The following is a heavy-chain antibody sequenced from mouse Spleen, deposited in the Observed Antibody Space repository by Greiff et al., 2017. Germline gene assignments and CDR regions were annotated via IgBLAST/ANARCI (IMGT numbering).Heavy chain of an antibody. Sequence: VQLQQSGPELVKPGASVKMSCKASGYTFTDYNMHWVKQSHGKSLEWIGYINPNNGGTSYNQKFKGKATLTVNKSSSTAYMELRSLTSEDSAVYYCARAPQFYDGYLYYYAMDYWGQGTSVTVSS. D-gene: IGHD2-3*01. CDR2: INPNNGGT. CDR1: GYTFTDYN. CDR3: ARAPQFYDGYLYYYAMDY. J-gene: IGHJ4*01. V-gene: IGHV1-22*01.